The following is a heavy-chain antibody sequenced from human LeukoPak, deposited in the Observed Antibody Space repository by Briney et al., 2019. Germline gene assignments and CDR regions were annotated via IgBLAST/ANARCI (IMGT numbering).Heavy chain of an antibody. V-gene: IGHV3-7*01. Sequence: GGSLRLSCAASGFTFSSYWMSWVRQAPGKGLEWVASIKQDGGETFYVDSVKGRFTISRDNAKNSLYLQMNSLRAEDTAVYYCARERGLELLTYWGQGTLVTVSS. D-gene: IGHD1-7*01. J-gene: IGHJ4*02. CDR1: GFTFSSYW. CDR3: ARERGLELLTY. CDR2: IKQDGGET.